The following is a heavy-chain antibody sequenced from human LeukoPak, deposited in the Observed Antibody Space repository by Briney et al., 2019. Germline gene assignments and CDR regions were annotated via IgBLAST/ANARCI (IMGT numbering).Heavy chain of an antibody. V-gene: IGHV4-30-4*01. CDR1: GDSITSGGYY. J-gene: IGHJ4*02. D-gene: IGHD3-10*01. CDR3: ARATPYGSGSYKFDY. CDR2: IYYSGST. Sequence: SETLSLTCTVSGDSITSGGYYWSWIRQPPGKGLEWIGYIYYSGSTYYNPSLKSRVTISVDTSKNQFSLKLSSVTAADTAVYYCARATPYGSGSYKFDYWGQGTLVTVSS.